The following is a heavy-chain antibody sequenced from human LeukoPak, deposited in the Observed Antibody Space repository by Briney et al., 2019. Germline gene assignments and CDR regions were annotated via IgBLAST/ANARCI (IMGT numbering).Heavy chain of an antibody. D-gene: IGHD4-17*01. V-gene: IGHV3-48*02. J-gene: IGHJ4*02. CDR3: ARDPTEMTTVTIDY. CDR2: ISSSSSTI. Sequence: GGSLRLSCTASGFTFSSYSMNWVRQAPGKGLEWVSYISSSSSTIYYADSVKGRFTISRDNAKNSLYLQMNSLRDEDTAVYYCARDPTEMTTVTIDYWGQGTLVTVSS. CDR1: GFTFSSYS.